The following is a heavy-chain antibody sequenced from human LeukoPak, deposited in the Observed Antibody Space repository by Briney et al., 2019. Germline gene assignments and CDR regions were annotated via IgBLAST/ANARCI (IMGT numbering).Heavy chain of an antibody. CDR2: ISGSGGST. CDR1: GFTFSHYD. Sequence: GRSLRLSCAASGFTFSHYDMHWVRQAPGKGLEWVSAISGSGGSTYYADSVKGRFTLSRDNSKNTLYLQMNSLRAEDTAVYYCAIGGISYFDYWGQGTLVTVSS. CDR3: AIGGISYFDY. J-gene: IGHJ4*02. D-gene: IGHD3-3*01. V-gene: IGHV3-23*01.